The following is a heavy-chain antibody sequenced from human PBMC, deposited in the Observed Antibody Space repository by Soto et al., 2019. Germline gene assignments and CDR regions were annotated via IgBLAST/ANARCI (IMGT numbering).Heavy chain of an antibody. CDR1: GFSLSNARMG. V-gene: IGHV2-26*01. Sequence: SGPTLVNPTETLTLTCTVSGFSLSNARMGVSWIRQPPGKALEWLAHIFSNDEKSYSTSLKSRLNISKDTSKSQVVLTMTNMDPVDTATYYCARIDYYYYYMDVWGKGTTVTVSS. J-gene: IGHJ6*03. CDR2: IFSNDEK. CDR3: ARIDYYYYYMDV.